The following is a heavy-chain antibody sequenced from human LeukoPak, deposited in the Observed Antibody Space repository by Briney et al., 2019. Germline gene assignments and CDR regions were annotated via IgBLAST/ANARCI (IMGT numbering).Heavy chain of an antibody. Sequence: GGSLRLSCATSGFTFSSYSMNWVRQAPGKGLEWVSSISSSSSYIYYADSVKGRFTISRDNAKNSLYLQMNSLRAEDTAVYYCARVGEDWYFDLWGRGTLVTVSS. CDR1: GFTFSSYS. CDR3: ARVGEDWYFDL. J-gene: IGHJ2*01. CDR2: ISSSSSYI. V-gene: IGHV3-21*01.